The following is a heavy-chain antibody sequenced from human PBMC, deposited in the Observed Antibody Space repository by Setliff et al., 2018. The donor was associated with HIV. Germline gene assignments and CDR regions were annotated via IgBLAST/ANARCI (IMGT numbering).Heavy chain of an antibody. V-gene: IGHV4-39*01. CDR3: ARLSLSLVRGIINSGDRFFDY. J-gene: IGHJ4*02. CDR2: IYYSGTT. CDR1: GASVNSNNYY. D-gene: IGHD3-10*01. Sequence: SETLSLTCAVSGASVNSNNYYWGWIRQPPGKRLEWIASIYYSGTTYYNPSLKSRVTISVDTSKNQFSLKLSSVTAADTAVYYCARLSLSLVRGIINSGDRFFDYWGQGSLVTVSS.